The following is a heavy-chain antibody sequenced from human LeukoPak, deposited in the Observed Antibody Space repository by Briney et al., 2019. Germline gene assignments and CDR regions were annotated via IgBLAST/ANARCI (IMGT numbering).Heavy chain of an antibody. Sequence: SETLSLTCTVSGGSISSYYWSWIRQPPGKGLEWIGYIYYSGSTNYNPSLKSRVTISVDTSKNQFSLKLSSVTAADTAVYYCAREGRPLGYYYYYMDVWGKGTTVTVSS. V-gene: IGHV4-59*01. CDR2: IYYSGST. J-gene: IGHJ6*03. CDR3: AREGRPLGYYYYYMDV. CDR1: GGSISSYY.